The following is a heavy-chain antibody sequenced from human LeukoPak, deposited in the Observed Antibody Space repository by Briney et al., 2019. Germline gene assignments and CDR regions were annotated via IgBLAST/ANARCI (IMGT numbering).Heavy chain of an antibody. Sequence: SETLSLTCAVYGGSFSGYYWSWIRQPPGKGLEWIGEINHSGSTNYNPSLKSRVTISVDTSKNQFSLKLSSVTAADTAVYYCARGFVFGAAAGQEGKDNWFDPWGQGTLVTVSS. V-gene: IGHV4-34*01. CDR3: ARGFVFGAAAGQEGKDNWFDP. J-gene: IGHJ5*02. CDR1: GGSFSGYY. D-gene: IGHD6-13*01. CDR2: INHSGST.